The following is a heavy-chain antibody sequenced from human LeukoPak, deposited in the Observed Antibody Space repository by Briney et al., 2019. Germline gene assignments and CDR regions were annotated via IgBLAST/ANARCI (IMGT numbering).Heavy chain of an antibody. D-gene: IGHD3-3*01. J-gene: IGHJ4*02. CDR2: ISSSSSTI. V-gene: IGHV3-48*01. Sequence: GGSLRLSCAASGFTFSSYSVNWVRQAPGKGLEWDSYISSSSSTIYYADSVKGRFTISRDNAKNSLYLQMNSLRAEDTAVYYCARDYDFWSGYQYYFDYWGQGTLVTVSS. CDR3: ARDYDFWSGYQYYFDY. CDR1: GFTFSSYS.